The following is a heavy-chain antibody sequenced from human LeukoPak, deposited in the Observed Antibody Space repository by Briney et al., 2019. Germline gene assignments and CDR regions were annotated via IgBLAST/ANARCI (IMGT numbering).Heavy chain of an antibody. CDR3: TRGLEGDPTARPYYMVV. Sequence: SVKVSCKASGGTFSSYAISWVRQAPGQGLEWMGGIIPIFGTANYAQKFQGRVTITADESTSTAYMELSSLRSEDTAVYYCTRGLEGDPTARPYYMVVWSKGTTVTVSS. CDR2: IIPIFGTA. J-gene: IGHJ6*03. D-gene: IGHD1-26*01. V-gene: IGHV1-69*01. CDR1: GGTFSSYA.